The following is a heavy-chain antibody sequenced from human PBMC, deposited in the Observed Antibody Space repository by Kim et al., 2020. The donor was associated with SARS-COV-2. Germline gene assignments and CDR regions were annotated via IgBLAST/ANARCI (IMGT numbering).Heavy chain of an antibody. Sequence: GGSLRLSCAASGFTFSNYWMHWVRQAPGKGLVWVSRINNDGSSTSYADSVKGRFTISRDNAKNTLYLQMNSLRAEDTAVYYCARGGTMVRGVGAYWGQGTLVTVSS. CDR2: INNDGSST. CDR1: GFTFSNYW. CDR3: ARGGTMVRGVGAY. J-gene: IGHJ4*02. D-gene: IGHD3-10*01. V-gene: IGHV3-74*01.